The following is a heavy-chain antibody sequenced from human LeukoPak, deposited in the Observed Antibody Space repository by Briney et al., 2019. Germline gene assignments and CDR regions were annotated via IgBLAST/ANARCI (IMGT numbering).Heavy chain of an antibody. CDR1: GLTFSSNA. CDR2: ISWNSGSI. CDR3: AKDLEDYGSGSFFDY. V-gene: IGHV3-9*01. Sequence: GGSLGLSCAASGLTFSSNAMHWVRLAPGKGLEWVSTISWNSGSIGYADSVKGRFIISRDNAKNSLYLQMNSLRAEDTALYYCAKDLEDYGSGSFFDYWGQGTLVTVSS. J-gene: IGHJ4*02. D-gene: IGHD3-10*01.